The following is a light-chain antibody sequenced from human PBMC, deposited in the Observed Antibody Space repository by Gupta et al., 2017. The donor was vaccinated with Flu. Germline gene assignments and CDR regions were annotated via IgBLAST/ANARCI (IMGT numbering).Light chain of an antibody. V-gene: IGLV1-51*02. J-gene: IGLJ2*01. CDR1: RSNIGSKY. Sequence: QSVLPQPPSVSAAPGQKVSISCSGSRSNIGSKYVSWYQQFPGTPPKLIIYENNKRPSGIPDRFSGAKSGTSATLAITGLQTEDEADYYCGTWESSRTVSGVFGGGTKLTVL. CDR3: GTWESSRTVSGV. CDR2: ENN.